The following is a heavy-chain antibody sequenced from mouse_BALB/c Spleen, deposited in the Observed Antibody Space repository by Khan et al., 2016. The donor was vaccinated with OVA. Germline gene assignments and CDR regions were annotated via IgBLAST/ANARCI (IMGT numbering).Heavy chain of an antibody. Sequence: VQLKQSGAELVKPAASLKLSCTASGYNIKDFYMHWVKQRPEQGLERIRRIDPANGNTKYDPKFQGKATITSDTSSITAYLQLSSLTSEDTAVCYWRISTIDAWGQGTTLTVSS. CDR1: GYNIKDFY. V-gene: IGHV14-3*02. J-gene: IGHJ2*01. CDR3: RISTIDA. CDR2: IDPANGNT.